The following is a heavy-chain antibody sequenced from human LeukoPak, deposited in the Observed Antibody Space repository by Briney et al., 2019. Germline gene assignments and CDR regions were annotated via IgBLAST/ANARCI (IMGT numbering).Heavy chain of an antibody. D-gene: IGHD3-3*01. CDR3: AKDREDFWSGYSLLDY. CDR2: IRYDGSNK. Sequence: SGGSLRLSCAASGFTFSSYGMHWVRQAPGKGLEWVAFIRYDGSNKYYADSVKGRFTISRDNSKNTLYLQMNSLRAEDTAVYYCAKDREDFWSGYSLLDYWGQGTLVTVPS. V-gene: IGHV3-30*02. CDR1: GFTFSSYG. J-gene: IGHJ4*02.